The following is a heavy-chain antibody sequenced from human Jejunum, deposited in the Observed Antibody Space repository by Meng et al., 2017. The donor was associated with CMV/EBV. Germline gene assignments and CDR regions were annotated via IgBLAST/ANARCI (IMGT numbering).Heavy chain of an antibody. D-gene: IGHD3-22*01. CDR3: ASSYYLSGVFDN. J-gene: IGHJ4*02. Sequence: NCSGYSFPTYWIGWVRQMPGKGPEWMGSIYPGDSDTRYSPSLQGQVSISADRSITTAYLQWSSLKASDTAMYYCASSYYLSGVFDNWGQGTLVTVSS. V-gene: IGHV5-51*01. CDR2: IYPGDSDT. CDR1: GYSFPTYW.